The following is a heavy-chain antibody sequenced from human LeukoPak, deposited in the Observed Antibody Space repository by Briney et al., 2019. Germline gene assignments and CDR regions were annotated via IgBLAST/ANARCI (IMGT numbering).Heavy chain of an antibody. J-gene: IGHJ4*02. D-gene: IGHD6-13*01. CDR1: GFTFSSYS. CDR2: ITGSGGGT. V-gene: IGHV3-23*01. CDR3: GKDQNVAAAGVPYDY. Sequence: GGSLRLSCAASGFTFSSYSMNWVRQAPGKGLEWVSAITGSGGGTYYADSVKGRFTISRDNSKNTLYLQMNSLRAEDTAVYYCGKDQNVAAAGVPYDYWGQGTLVTVSS.